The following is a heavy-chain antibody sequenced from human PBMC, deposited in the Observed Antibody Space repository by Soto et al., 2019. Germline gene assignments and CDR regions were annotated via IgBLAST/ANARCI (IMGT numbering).Heavy chain of an antibody. V-gene: IGHV4-28*01. CDR3: ARGYYDAYFDY. CDR2: IYYSGST. D-gene: IGHD3-22*01. J-gene: IGHJ4*02. Sequence: QVQLQESGPGLVKPSDTLSLTCAVSGYSISSSNWWGWIRQHPGKGLEWIGYIYYSGSTYYNPSRKSRVTMSVDTAKNQFSLKLSSVTAVDTAVYYWARGYYDAYFDYWGQGTLFTVSS. CDR1: GYSISSSNW.